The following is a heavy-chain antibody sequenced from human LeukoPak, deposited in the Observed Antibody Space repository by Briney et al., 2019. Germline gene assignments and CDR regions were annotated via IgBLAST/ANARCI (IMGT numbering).Heavy chain of an antibody. J-gene: IGHJ6*02. CDR3: ARGRSSIFIDYGMDV. D-gene: IGHD3-3*01. CDR1: GGSISSYY. CDR2: IYYSGST. Sequence: PSETLSLTCTVSGGSISSYYWSWIRQPPGKGLEWIGYIYYSGSTNYNPSLKSRVTISVDTSKNQFSLKLSSVTAADTAVYYCARGRSSIFIDYGMDVWGQGTTVTVSS. V-gene: IGHV4-59*01.